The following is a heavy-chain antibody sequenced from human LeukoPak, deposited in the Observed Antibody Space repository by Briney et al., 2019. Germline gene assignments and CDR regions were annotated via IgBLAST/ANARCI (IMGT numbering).Heavy chain of an antibody. CDR3: AKRSHMLGATNPNYYFDH. Sequence: GGSLRLSCAASGFTFSSYEMNWVRQAPGKGLGWVSAISITVGGTYYADSVKGRFTISRDNSKNTLYLQMNSLSAEDTAVYYCAKRSHMLGATNPNYYFDHWGQGTLVTVSS. J-gene: IGHJ4*02. CDR2: ISITVGGT. D-gene: IGHD1-26*01. CDR1: GFTFSSYE. V-gene: IGHV3-23*01.